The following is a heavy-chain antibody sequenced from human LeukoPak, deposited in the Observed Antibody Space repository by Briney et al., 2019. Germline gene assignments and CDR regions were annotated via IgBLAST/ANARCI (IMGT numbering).Heavy chain of an antibody. Sequence: SETLSLTCTVSGGSISSYYWSWIRQPAGKGLEWIGRIYTSGSTNSNPTLNSRVTMLVDTSKNQFSLKLSSVTAADTAVYYCARDRSPTYYYGSGSYPFSGFGPWGRGTLVTVSS. D-gene: IGHD3-10*01. CDR1: GGSISSYY. CDR2: IYTSGST. J-gene: IGHJ5*02. CDR3: ARDRSPTYYYGSGSYPFSGFGP. V-gene: IGHV4-4*07.